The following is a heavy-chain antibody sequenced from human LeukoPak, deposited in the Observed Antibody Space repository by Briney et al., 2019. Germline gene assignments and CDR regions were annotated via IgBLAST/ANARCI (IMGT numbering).Heavy chain of an antibody. CDR1: GYTFTGYY. D-gene: IGHD5-24*01. J-gene: IGHJ4*02. CDR3: ARVGFEMATMLDY. CDR2: INPNSGGT. V-gene: IGHV1-2*02. Sequence: GASVKVSCKASGYTFTGYYMHWVRQAPGQGLEWMGWINPNSGGTNYAQKFQGRVTMARDTSISTAYMELSRLRSDDTAVYYCARVGFEMATMLDYWGQGTLVTVSS.